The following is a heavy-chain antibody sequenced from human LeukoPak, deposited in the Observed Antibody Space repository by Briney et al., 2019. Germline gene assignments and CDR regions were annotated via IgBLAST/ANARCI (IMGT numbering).Heavy chain of an antibody. CDR3: AREGWGNYYMDV. J-gene: IGHJ6*03. CDR2: INPKSGGT. V-gene: IGHV1-2*02. CDR1: GYAFSGSY. D-gene: IGHD2-8*02. Sequence: ASVKVSCKASGYAFSGSYLHWVRQAPGQGLEWMGWINPKSGGTNCAQKFQGRVTMTRDTSINTGYMELSGLTFDDTALYYCAREGWGNYYMDVWGKGTTVTVSS.